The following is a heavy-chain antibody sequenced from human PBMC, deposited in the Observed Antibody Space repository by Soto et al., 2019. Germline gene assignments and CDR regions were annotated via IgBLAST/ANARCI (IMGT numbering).Heavy chain of an antibody. J-gene: IGHJ5*02. CDR1: GYSFTSYW. V-gene: IGHV5-51*01. Sequence: PGESLKISCKGSGYSFTSYWIGWVRQMPGKGLEWMGIIYPGDSDTRYSPSFQGQVTISADKSISTAYLQWSSLKASDTAMYYCARRGLLPRGTSRIAAAGFSDWFDPWGQGTLVTVSS. CDR3: ARRGLLPRGTSRIAAAGFSDWFDP. CDR2: IYPGDSDT. D-gene: IGHD6-13*01.